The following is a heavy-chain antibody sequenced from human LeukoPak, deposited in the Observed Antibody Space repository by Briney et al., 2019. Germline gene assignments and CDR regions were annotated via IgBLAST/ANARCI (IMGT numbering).Heavy chain of an antibody. CDR3: AKDHHYPEQHIPWFDP. CDR1: GFTFSSYA. Sequence: GGSLRLSCAASGFTFSSYAMSWVRQAPGKGLEWVSAISGSGGSTYYADSVKGRFTISRDNSKNTLYLQMNSLRAEDTAVYYCAKDHHYPEQHIPWFDPWGQGTLVTVSS. CDR2: ISGSGGST. J-gene: IGHJ5*02. D-gene: IGHD6-13*01. V-gene: IGHV3-23*01.